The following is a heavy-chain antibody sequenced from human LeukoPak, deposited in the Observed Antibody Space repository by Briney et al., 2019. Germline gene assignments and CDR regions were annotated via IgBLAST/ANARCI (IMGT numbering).Heavy chain of an antibody. CDR2: ISSSGSTI. CDR3: ARSLQYSYGFGY. V-gene: IGHV3-48*03. D-gene: IGHD5-18*01. CDR1: GFTFSSYE. J-gene: IGHJ4*02. Sequence: GGSLRLSCAASGFTFSSYEMNWVRQAPGKGLEWVSYISSSGSTIYYADSVKGRFTISRDNAKNSLYLQMNSLRAEDTAVYYCARSLQYSYGFGYWGQGTLVTVSS.